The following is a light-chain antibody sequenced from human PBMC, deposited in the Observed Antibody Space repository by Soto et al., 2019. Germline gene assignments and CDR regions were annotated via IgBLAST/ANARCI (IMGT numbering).Light chain of an antibody. J-gene: IGKJ5*01. CDR1: QSVSSN. CDR2: GAS. CDR3: QLYNNWPNT. Sequence: MQSPAILSVSPGARATLSGRASQSVSSNSAWYQQKPGQAPRFLIYGASTRANGIPARFSVSVSGTEFTLTIICLQSEDFAVYYCQLYNNWPNTFGQTVRLGI. V-gene: IGKV3-15*01.